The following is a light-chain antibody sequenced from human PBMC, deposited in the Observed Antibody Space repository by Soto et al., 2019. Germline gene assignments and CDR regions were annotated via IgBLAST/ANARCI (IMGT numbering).Light chain of an antibody. CDR2: DVS. CDR3: SSYTSSSSSKV. J-gene: IGLJ2*01. Sequence: QSVLTQPASVSGSPGQSITISCTGTSSDVGGYNYVSWYQQHSGKAPKLMIYDVSNRPSGVSNRFSGSKSGNTASLTISGLQAEDEADYYCSSYTSSSSSKVFGGGTKLTVL. CDR1: SSDVGGYNY. V-gene: IGLV2-14*01.